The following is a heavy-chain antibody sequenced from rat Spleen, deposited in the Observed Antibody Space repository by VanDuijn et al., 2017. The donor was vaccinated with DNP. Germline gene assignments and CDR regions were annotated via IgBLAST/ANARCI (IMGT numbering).Heavy chain of an antibody. CDR3: ARSRLPGYYPFAC. V-gene: IGHV5-7*01. CDR1: GFTFSDYN. J-gene: IGHJ3*01. Sequence: EVQLVETGGGLVQPGRSLKLSCEASGFTFSDYNMAWVRQAPKKGLEWVATISHDGSDSYYRDSVKGRFTISRDNAKSTLDLQMDSLRSEDTATYYCARSRLPGYYPFACWGQGTLVTVSS. D-gene: IGHD1-4*01. CDR2: ISHDGSDS.